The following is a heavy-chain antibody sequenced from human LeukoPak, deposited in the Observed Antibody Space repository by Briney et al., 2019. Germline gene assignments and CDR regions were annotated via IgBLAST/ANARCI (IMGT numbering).Heavy chain of an antibody. D-gene: IGHD1-26*01. CDR3: ARDREWVFDY. V-gene: IGHV3-48*04. J-gene: IGHJ4*02. Sequence: GGSLRLSCAASGFTFSSYSMNWVRQAPGKGLEWVSYISSSSSTIYYADSVKGRFTISRDNAKNSLYLQINSLRAEDTAVYYCARDREWVFDYWGQGTLVTVSS. CDR1: GFTFSSYS. CDR2: ISSSSSTI.